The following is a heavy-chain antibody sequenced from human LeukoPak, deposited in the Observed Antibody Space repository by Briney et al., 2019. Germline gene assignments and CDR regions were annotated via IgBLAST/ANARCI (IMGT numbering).Heavy chain of an antibody. CDR2: ISSSSTYI. J-gene: IGHJ4*02. CDR1: GFTFSSYS. V-gene: IGHV3-21*01. Sequence: PGGSLRLSCAASGFTFSSYSMNWVRQAPGKGLEWVSSISSSSTYIYYADSVKGRFTISRDNAKNSLYLQMNSLRAEDTVVYYCASSSRGALDYWGQGTLVTVSS. CDR3: ASSSRGALDY. D-gene: IGHD3-10*01.